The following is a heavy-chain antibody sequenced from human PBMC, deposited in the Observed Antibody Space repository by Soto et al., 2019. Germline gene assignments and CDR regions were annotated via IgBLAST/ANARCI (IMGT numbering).Heavy chain of an antibody. Sequence: GGSLRLSCAASGFTFSSYAMSWVRQAPGKGLEWVSAISGSGGSTYYADSVKGRFTISRDNSKNTLYLQMNSLRAEDTAVYYCAKDLSRTRYLRFLEWLLFEAFDIWGQGTMVTVSS. CDR2: ISGSGGST. CDR3: AKDLSRTRYLRFLEWLLFEAFDI. J-gene: IGHJ3*02. D-gene: IGHD3-3*01. CDR1: GFTFSSYA. V-gene: IGHV3-23*01.